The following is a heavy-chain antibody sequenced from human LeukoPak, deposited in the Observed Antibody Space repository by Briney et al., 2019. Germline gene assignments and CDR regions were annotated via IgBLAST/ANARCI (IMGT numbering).Heavy chain of an antibody. J-gene: IGHJ4*02. CDR2: ISNNGGYA. V-gene: IGHV3-23*01. CDR1: GFTFSSSA. CDR3: AKQLGYCSDGSCYFPY. D-gene: IGHD2-15*01. Sequence: GGSLRLSCAASGFTFSSSAMSWVRQAPGKGLEWVSAISNNGGYAYYADSVQGRFTISRDNSKSTLCLQMNSLRAADTAVYYCAKQLGYCSDGSCYFPYWGQGTLVTVSS.